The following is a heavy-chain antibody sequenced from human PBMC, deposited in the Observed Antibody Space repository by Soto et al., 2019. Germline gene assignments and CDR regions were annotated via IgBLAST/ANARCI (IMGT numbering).Heavy chain of an antibody. V-gene: IGHV1-69*12. CDR1: GGTFSSYA. J-gene: IGHJ6*02. CDR2: IIPIFGTA. CDR3: ARYCISTSCSHLGGYYYYSGMDV. Sequence: QVQLVQSGAEVKKPGSSVKVSCKASGGTFSSYAISWVRQAPGQGLEWMGGIIPIFGTANYAQKFQGRVTITADESTSTAYMELSSLRSEDTAVYYCARYCISTSCSHLGGYYYYSGMDVWGQGPRSPSP. D-gene: IGHD2-2*01.